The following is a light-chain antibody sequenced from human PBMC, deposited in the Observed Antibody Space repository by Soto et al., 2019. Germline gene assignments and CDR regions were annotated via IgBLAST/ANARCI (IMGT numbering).Light chain of an antibody. V-gene: IGKV4-1*01. J-gene: IGKJ1*01. CDR1: QSVLSSSRNKNY. Sequence: DIVMTQSPDSLAVSLGERATINCKSSQSVLSSSRNKNYLAWYQQKPGQPPKLLIYWASTRESGVPDRCSGSGSGKDFTLTISSLQAEDVAVYYCQQYYSTPRTFGQGTKVEIK. CDR3: QQYYSTPRT. CDR2: WAS.